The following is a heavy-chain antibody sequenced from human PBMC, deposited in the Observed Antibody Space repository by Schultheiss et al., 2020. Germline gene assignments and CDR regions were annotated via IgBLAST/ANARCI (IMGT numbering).Heavy chain of an antibody. Sequence: SATLSLTCTVSGGSISSNSYYWGWIRQPPGKGLEWIGSMYYSGSTYYNPSHKSRVTISVDTSKNQFSLKLSSVTAADTAVYYCARGPRGFDGMDVWGQGTTVTVSS. CDR3: ARGPRGFDGMDV. CDR2: MYYSGST. CDR1: GGSISSNSYY. V-gene: IGHV4-39*07. J-gene: IGHJ6*02.